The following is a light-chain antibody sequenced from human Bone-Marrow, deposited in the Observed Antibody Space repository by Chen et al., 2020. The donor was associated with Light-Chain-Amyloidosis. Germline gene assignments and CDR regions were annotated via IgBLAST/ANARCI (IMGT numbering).Light chain of an antibody. J-gene: IGLJ3*02. CDR3: QSYQGSSQGV. V-gene: IGLV6-57*01. CDR2: EDD. CDR1: SGSIATNY. Sequence: NFMLTQPHSVSESPGKTVIISCTRSSGSIATNYVQWYQQRPGSSPTTVIYEDDQRPYGVPDRFSVSIARSSNSASLTISGLKTEVEAAYYCQSYQGSSQGVFGGGTKLTVL.